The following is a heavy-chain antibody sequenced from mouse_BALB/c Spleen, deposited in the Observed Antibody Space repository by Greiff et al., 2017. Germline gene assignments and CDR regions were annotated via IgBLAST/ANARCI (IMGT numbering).Heavy chain of an antibody. J-gene: IGHJ2*01. D-gene: IGHD2-3*01. CDR1: GYTFTSYV. Sequence: VQLKQSGPELVKPGASVKMSCKASGYTFTSYVMHWVKQKPGQGLEWIGYINPYNDGTKYNEKFKGKATLTSDKSSSTAYMELSSLTSEDSAVYYCARSPDGYYPYYFDYWGQGTTLTVSS. V-gene: IGHV1-14*01. CDR3: ARSPDGYYPYYFDY. CDR2: INPYNDGT.